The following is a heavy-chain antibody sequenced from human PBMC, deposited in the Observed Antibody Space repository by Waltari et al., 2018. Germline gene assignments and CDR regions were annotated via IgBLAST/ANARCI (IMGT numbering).Heavy chain of an antibody. Sequence: QVQLQESGPGLVKPSETLSLTCTVSGGSISFYYWSGIRQSPGKGLEWIGHIYYTGATNSTPPLKGRVTLSADPSKIPFSLELDSVTAADTAVYYCASQGYWYGSNIYYNIAYWGQGTLFTVSS. V-gene: IGHV4-59*08. CDR3: ASQGYWYGSNIYYNIAY. J-gene: IGHJ4*02. CDR1: GGSISFYY. CDR2: IYYTGAT. D-gene: IGHD3-10*01.